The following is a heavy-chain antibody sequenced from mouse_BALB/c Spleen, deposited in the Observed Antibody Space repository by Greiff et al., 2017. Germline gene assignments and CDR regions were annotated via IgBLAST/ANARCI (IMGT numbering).Heavy chain of an antibody. J-gene: IGHJ1*01. CDR3: ARAYYRQWYFDV. D-gene: IGHD2-14*01. CDR1: GFTFSSYA. Sequence: DVQLVESGGGLVKPGGSLKLSCAASGFTFSSYAMSWVRQSPEKRLEWVAEISSGGSYTYYPDTVTGRFTISRDNAKNTLYLEMSSLRSEDTAMYYCARAYYRQWYFDVWGAGTTVTVSS. V-gene: IGHV5-9-4*01. CDR2: ISSGGSYT.